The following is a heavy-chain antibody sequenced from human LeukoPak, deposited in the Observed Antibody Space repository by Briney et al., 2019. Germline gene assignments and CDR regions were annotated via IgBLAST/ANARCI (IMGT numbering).Heavy chain of an antibody. CDR3: ATPLDYYGSSGYHQGGD. V-gene: IGHV3-7*03. J-gene: IGHJ4*02. CDR1: GFTFNNYV. D-gene: IGHD3-22*01. Sequence: GGSLRLSCAASGFTFNNYVMTWVRQAPGKGLEWVANIKEDGSKKNYVDSVKGRFTISRDNAKNSLYLQMNSLRAEDTAVYFCATPLDYYGSSGYHQGGDWGQGTLVTVSS. CDR2: IKEDGSKK.